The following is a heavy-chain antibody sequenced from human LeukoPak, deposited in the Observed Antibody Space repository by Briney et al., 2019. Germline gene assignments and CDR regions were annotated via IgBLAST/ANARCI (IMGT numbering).Heavy chain of an antibody. D-gene: IGHD2-15*01. J-gene: IGHJ6*03. CDR1: GGSISSSSYY. CDR3: ASFYCSGGSCYQYYYYYYMDV. V-gene: IGHV4-39*01. CDR2: IYYSGST. Sequence: SETLCLTCAVSGGSISSSSYYWGWIRQPPGKGLEWIGSIYYSGSTYSNPSLRGRVTISVDTSKNQFCLKLSCVTAADTAEYYCASFYCSGGSCYQYYYYYYMDVWGKGTTVTISS.